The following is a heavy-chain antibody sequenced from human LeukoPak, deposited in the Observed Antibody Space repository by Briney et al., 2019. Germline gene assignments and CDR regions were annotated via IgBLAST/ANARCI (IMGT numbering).Heavy chain of an antibody. CDR2: FIPNLGAE. J-gene: IGHJ6*03. CDR1: GGTFRSYA. CDR3: ARGSHLGRNIYYFMDV. V-gene: IGHV1-69*05. D-gene: IGHD1-1*01. Sequence: GSSVKVSCKASGGTFRSYAISWVRQAPGQGLEWMGGFIPNLGAENYAQKFQGRVMITTDESRSTAYMEVSSLRSEDTAVYYCARGSHLGRNIYYFMDVWGKGTTVTVSS.